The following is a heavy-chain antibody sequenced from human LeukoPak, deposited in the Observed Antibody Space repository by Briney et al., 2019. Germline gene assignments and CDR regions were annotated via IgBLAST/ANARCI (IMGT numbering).Heavy chain of an antibody. J-gene: IGHJ5*02. CDR1: GGTFSSYT. Sequence: SVKVSCKASGGTFSSYTISWVRQAPGQGLEWMGRIIPIFGTANYAQKFQGRVTITTDESTSTAYMELSSLRSEDTAVYYCASSPPGNWFDPWGQGTLVTVSS. V-gene: IGHV1-69*05. CDR3: ASSPPGNWFDP. CDR2: IIPIFGTA.